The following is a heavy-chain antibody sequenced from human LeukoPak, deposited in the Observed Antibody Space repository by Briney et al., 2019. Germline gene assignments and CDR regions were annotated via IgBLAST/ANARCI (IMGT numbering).Heavy chain of an antibody. CDR2: IPYDGGNK. Sequence: GGSLRLSCAASGFTFRIYTMHWVRQAPGKGLEWVACIPYDGGNKHYADSVKGRFTISRDNSKNTLYLQMISLRPEDTAVYYCARVGYGGYGVLDYWGQGTLVTISS. V-gene: IGHV3-30*04. CDR3: ARVGYGGYGVLDY. CDR1: GFTFRIYT. D-gene: IGHD5-12*01. J-gene: IGHJ4*02.